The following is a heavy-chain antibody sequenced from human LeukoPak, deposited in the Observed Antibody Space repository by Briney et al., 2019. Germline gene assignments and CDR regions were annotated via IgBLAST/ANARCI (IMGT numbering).Heavy chain of an antibody. Sequence: GTSVKVSCKASGFTFTSSAVQWVRQARGQRLEWIGWIVVGSGNTNYAQKFQGRVTITADESTSTAYMELSSLRSEDTAVYYCARSQRPILYDILTGGADYFDYWGQGTLVTVSS. D-gene: IGHD3-9*01. CDR2: IVVGSGNT. CDR1: GFTFTSSA. V-gene: IGHV1-58*01. CDR3: ARSQRPILYDILTGGADYFDY. J-gene: IGHJ4*02.